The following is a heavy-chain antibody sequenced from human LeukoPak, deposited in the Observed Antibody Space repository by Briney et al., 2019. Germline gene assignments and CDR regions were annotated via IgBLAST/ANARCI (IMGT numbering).Heavy chain of an antibody. Sequence: PSQTLSLTCAISGDSVSSNGASWNWIRQSPSRGLEWLGRTYYRSQQWHSDCAPSVKGRITLNPDTSKNQFSLQLNSMTPEDTAVYYCGRETDFGVVTNWGQGTLVTVSS. J-gene: IGHJ4*02. CDR3: GRETDFGVVTN. CDR1: GDSVSSNGAS. V-gene: IGHV6-1*01. CDR2: TYYRSQQWHS. D-gene: IGHD3-3*01.